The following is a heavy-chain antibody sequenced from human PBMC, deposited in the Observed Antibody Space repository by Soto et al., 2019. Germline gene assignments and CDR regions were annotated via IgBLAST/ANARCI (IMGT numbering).Heavy chain of an antibody. CDR2: FDPEDGET. Sequence: GPSVKVSCKVSGYTLTELSMHWVRQAPGKGLEWMGGFDPEDGETIYAQKFQGRVTMTEDTSTDTAYMELGSLRSEDTAVYYCATNDILTGYYQRAFDIWGQGTMVTVSS. V-gene: IGHV1-24*01. CDR1: GYTLTELS. J-gene: IGHJ3*02. D-gene: IGHD3-9*01. CDR3: ATNDILTGYYQRAFDI.